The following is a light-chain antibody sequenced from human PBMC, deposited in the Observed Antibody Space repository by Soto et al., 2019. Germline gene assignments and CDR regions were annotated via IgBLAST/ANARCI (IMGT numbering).Light chain of an antibody. CDR3: QQRNVWPPVT. CDR2: GAS. Sequence: EIVLTQSPGTLSLSPGERATLSCRASQSISSTYLAWYQQKPGQAPRLLIYGASTRATDIPARFSGSGSGTDFTLTISSLEPEDSAVYYCQQRNVWPPVTFGQGTRLEIK. CDR1: QSISSTY. V-gene: IGKV3D-20*02. J-gene: IGKJ5*01.